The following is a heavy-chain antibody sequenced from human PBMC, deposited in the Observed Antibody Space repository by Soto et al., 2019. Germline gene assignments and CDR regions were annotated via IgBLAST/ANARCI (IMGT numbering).Heavy chain of an antibody. CDR3: ARSYYDFWSGRYYYYGMDV. CDR1: GFTFSSYG. CDR2: ISCDGSNK. D-gene: IGHD3-3*01. J-gene: IGHJ6*02. Sequence: PGGSLRLSCAASGFTFSSYGMHWVRQAPGKGLEWVAVISCDGSNKYYADSVKGRFTISRDNSKNTLYLQMNSLRAEDTAVYYCARSYYDFWSGRYYYYGMDVWGQGTTVTVSS. V-gene: IGHV3-30*03.